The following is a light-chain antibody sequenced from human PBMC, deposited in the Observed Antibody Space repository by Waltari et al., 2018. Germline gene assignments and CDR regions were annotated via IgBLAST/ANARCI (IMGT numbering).Light chain of an antibody. CDR1: QGISSY. Sequence: IQLTQSPSSLSASVGDRVTITCRASQGISSYLAWYQQNPGKPPKLLIYAASTLQSGVPSRFSGSGSGTDFTLTISSLQPEEFATYYCQQLNSYPVTFGPGTKVDIK. J-gene: IGKJ3*01. V-gene: IGKV1-9*01. CDR3: QQLNSYPVT. CDR2: AAS.